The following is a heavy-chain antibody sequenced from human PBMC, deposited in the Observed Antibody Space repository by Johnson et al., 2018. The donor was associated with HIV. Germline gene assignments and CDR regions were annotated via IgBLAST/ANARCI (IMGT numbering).Heavy chain of an antibody. CDR3: AKDGQRGRAMIVARLGAFDI. CDR1: GFTFSGYG. CDR2: LRYDGNNK. D-gene: IGHD3-22*01. Sequence: MQLVESGGGAVQPGKSLRLACAASGFTFSGYGMHWVRQAPGKGLEWVAFLRYDGNNKYYADSVKGRFTISRDNSKNTLYLQMNSLRPEDTAVYYCAKDGQRGRAMIVARLGAFDIWGQGTMVTVSS. J-gene: IGHJ3*02. V-gene: IGHV3-30*02.